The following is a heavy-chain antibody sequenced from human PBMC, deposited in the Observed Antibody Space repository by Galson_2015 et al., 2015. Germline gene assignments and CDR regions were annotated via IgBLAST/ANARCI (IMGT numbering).Heavy chain of an antibody. CDR3: AKVVAGSLGGDY. CDR2: ISGSGDSA. J-gene: IGHJ4*02. D-gene: IGHD6-19*01. Sequence: PGKGLEWVSVISGSGDSADYADSVKGRFTISRDNSKNTLFLRMNSLRAEDTAVYYCAKVVAGSLGGDYWGQGTLVTVSS. V-gene: IGHV3-23*01.